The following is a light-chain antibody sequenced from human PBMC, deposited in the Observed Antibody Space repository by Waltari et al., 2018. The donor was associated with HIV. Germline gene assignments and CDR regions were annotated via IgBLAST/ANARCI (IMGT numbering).Light chain of an antibody. CDR1: QGISSY. V-gene: IGKV1-9*01. CDR2: AAS. J-gene: IGKJ1*01. Sequence: DIQLTQSPSFLSASVGDRVTITCRASQGISSYLAWYQQKPGKAPKLLIYAASTLQSWVPSRFSGSGSGTEFTLTISSLQPEDFATYYCQQLNSYPQTFGQGTKVEIK. CDR3: QQLNSYPQT.